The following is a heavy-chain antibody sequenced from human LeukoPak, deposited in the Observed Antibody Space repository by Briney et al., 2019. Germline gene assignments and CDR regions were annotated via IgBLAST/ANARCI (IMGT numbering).Heavy chain of an antibody. CDR1: GFTFDDYG. CDR3: AKGIAYYLDY. V-gene: IGHV3-20*04. Sequence: GGSLRLSCAASGFTFDDYGMSWVRQAPGKGLEWVSGINWNGGSTGYADSVKGRFTISRDNAKNSLYLQMNSLRAEDTALYCCAKGIAYYLDYWGQGTLVAVSP. D-gene: IGHD6-13*01. J-gene: IGHJ4*02. CDR2: INWNGGST.